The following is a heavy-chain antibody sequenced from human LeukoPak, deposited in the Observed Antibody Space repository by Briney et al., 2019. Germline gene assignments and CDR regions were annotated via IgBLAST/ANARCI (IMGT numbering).Heavy chain of an antibody. CDR3: ATGGVTSDAFDI. D-gene: IGHD4-17*01. CDR2: IYSGGST. CDR1: GLTVSSNY. Sequence: PGGSLRLFRAVSGLTVSSNYMSWVRQAPGKGLEWVSVIYSGGSTYYADSVKGRLTISRDNSKNTLYLQMNSLRAEDTAVYYCATGGVTSDAFDIWGQGTMVTVSA. V-gene: IGHV3-66*01. J-gene: IGHJ3*02.